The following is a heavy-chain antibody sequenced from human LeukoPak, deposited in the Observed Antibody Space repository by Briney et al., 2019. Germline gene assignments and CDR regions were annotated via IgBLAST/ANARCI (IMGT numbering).Heavy chain of an antibody. CDR2: ISWNSGII. V-gene: IGHV3-9*01. CDR1: GFTFDDYA. CDR3: TRDGRVAYEMDV. Sequence: GGSLRLSCTASGFTFDDYAMHWVRQAPGKGLEWVSGISWNSGIIGSADSVKGRFTISRDDAKNMMFLQMNSLRAEDTAVYYCTRDGRVAYEMDVWGQGTTATVSS. D-gene: IGHD2-15*01. J-gene: IGHJ6*02.